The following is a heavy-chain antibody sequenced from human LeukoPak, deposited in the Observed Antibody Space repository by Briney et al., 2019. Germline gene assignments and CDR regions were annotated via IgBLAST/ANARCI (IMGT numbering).Heavy chain of an antibody. D-gene: IGHD3-3*01. CDR2: IYYSGST. Sequence: SETLSLTCTVSGGSISSGGYSWSWIRQPPGKGLEWIGYIYYSGSTYYNPSLKSRVTISVDTSKNQFSLKLSSVTAADTAVYYYARVLDAWDFWSGYPPYYYYYMDVWGKGTTVTVSS. CDR3: ARVLDAWDFWSGYPPYYYYYMDV. J-gene: IGHJ6*03. CDR1: GGSISSGGYS. V-gene: IGHV4-30-4*07.